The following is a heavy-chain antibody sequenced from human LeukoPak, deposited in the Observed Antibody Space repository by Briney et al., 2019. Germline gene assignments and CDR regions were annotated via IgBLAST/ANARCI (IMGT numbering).Heavy chain of an antibody. V-gene: IGHV3-21*06. D-gene: IGHD2-8*01. CDR3: AKDRCSNGIGCYYYYMDV. CDR1: GFTFSGYS. J-gene: IGHJ6*03. CDR2: ISSSSSYI. Sequence: GGSLRLSCAASGFTFSGYSMNWVRQAPGKGLEWVSFISSSSSYIYYADSVKGRFTISRDNARNSLYLQMNSLRAEDTAVYYCAKDRCSNGIGCYYYYMDVWGKGTTVTISS.